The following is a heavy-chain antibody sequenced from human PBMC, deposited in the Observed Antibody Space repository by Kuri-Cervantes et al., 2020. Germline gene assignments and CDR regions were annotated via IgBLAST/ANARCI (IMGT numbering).Heavy chain of an antibody. J-gene: IGHJ4*02. CDR1: GFTFSSYD. CDR2: IRYDGSNK. D-gene: IGHD2-2*01. V-gene: IGHV3-30*02. Sequence: GESLKISCAASGFTFSSYDMHWVRQAPGKGLEWVAYIRYDGSNKNYGDSVKGRFTISRDNSKNTLYLQMNSLRAEDTVVYYCAKDLGLPGATVFDHWGQGTLVTVSS. CDR3: AKDLGLPGATVFDH.